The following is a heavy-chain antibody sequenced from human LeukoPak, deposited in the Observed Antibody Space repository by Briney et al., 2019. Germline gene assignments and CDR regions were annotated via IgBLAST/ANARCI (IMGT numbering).Heavy chain of an antibody. CDR3: VKVAKYYYGSETYYFFEH. CDR2: INWNGGST. Sequence: GGSLRLSCASSGFTFDDYGMTWVRQAPGKGLEWVSGINWNGGSTGYADSVKGRFTISRDNAKNSLDLQMNSLRVEDTGIYYCVKVAKYYYGSETYYFFEHWGQGTPVTASS. V-gene: IGHV3-20*04. J-gene: IGHJ4*02. CDR1: GFTFDDYG. D-gene: IGHD3-10*01.